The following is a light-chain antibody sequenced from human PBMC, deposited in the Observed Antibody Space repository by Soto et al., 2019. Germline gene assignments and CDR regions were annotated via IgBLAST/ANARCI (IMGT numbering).Light chain of an antibody. Sequence: QSVLTQPPSASGSPGQSVTIYCTGPSSDVGAYDYVSWYQQHPGKAPKLMIYDLNKRPSGVPDRFAGSKAGLTASLTGSGLQAEDEVYYYCRSFAGIDNFPNVFGPGTKVTVL. V-gene: IGLV2-8*01. CDR1: SSDVGAYDY. CDR3: RSFAGIDNFPNV. CDR2: DLN. J-gene: IGLJ1*01.